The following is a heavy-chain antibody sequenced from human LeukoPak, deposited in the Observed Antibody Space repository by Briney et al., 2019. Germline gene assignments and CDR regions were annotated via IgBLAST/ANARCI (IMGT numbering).Heavy chain of an antibody. CDR3: ASEGIIAVGAAFDI. CDR1: GYSFTNNW. Sequence: GESLKISCKGSGYSFTNNWIGWVRQMPGKGLEWMGIIYPADSDTRYSPSLQGQVTISADKSISTAYLQWSSLKASDTAMYYCASEGIIAVGAAFDIWAKGHWSPSLQ. CDR2: IYPADSDT. J-gene: IGHJ3*02. V-gene: IGHV5-51*01. D-gene: IGHD2-15*01.